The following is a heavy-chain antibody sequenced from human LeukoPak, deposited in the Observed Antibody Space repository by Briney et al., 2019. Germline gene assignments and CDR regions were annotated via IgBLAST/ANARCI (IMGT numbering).Heavy chain of an antibody. Sequence: SETLSLTCAVYGGSFSGYYWSWIRQPPGKGLEWIGEINHSGSTYYNPSLKSRVTISVDTSKNQFSLKLRSVTAADTAVYYCARVVQSTDSSGFYLPEYFQHWGQGTLVTVSS. V-gene: IGHV4-34*01. CDR3: ARVVQSTDSSGFYLPEYFQH. CDR1: GGSFSGYY. CDR2: INHSGST. D-gene: IGHD3-22*01. J-gene: IGHJ1*01.